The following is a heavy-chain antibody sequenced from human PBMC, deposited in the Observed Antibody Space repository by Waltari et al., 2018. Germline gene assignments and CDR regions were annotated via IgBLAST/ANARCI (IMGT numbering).Heavy chain of an antibody. V-gene: IGHV4-34*01. D-gene: IGHD3-22*01. J-gene: IGHJ4*02. CDR2: INHSGST. CDR3: ARGRPWYYDSSGLDY. CDR1: GGSFSGYY. Sequence: QVQLQQWGAGLLKPSETLSLTCAVYGGSFSGYYWSWIRQPPEKGLEWIGEINHSGSTNYNPSLKSRVTISVDTSKNQFSLKLSSVTAADTAVYYCARGRPWYYDSSGLDYWGQGTLVTVSS.